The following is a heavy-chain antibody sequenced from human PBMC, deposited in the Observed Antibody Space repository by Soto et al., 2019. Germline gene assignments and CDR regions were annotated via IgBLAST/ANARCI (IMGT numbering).Heavy chain of an antibody. CDR1: GYSFTSYA. D-gene: IGHD2-2*01. V-gene: IGHV1-3*01. CDR3: ARGVENIVVVLDVFGYYGMDV. J-gene: IGHJ6*02. CDR2: XXXXXXXX. Sequence: ASVKVSCKASGYSFTSYAIYWVRQAPGQRLXXXGXXXXXXXXXXXXXXXXXXXXXTSDTSASTAYMGLSSLRSEDTAVYFCARGVENIVVVLDVFGYYGMDVWGQGTTVTVSS.